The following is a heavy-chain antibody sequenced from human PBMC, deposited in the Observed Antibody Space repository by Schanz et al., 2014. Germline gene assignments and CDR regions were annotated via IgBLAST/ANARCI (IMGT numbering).Heavy chain of an antibody. D-gene: IGHD3-10*01. Sequence: QVRLVESGGGVVQPGGSLRLSCAASGFTFSSYAMSWVRQAPGKGPEWVGVISYDGSKKSYADSVKGRFTISRDNSKNTLYLQMNSLRAEDTAVYYCAKYRGYYRVSGSYRELEYWGQGTLVTGSS. CDR3: AKYRGYYRVSGSYRELEY. CDR1: GFTFSSYA. V-gene: IGHV3-30*18. CDR2: ISYDGSKK. J-gene: IGHJ4*02.